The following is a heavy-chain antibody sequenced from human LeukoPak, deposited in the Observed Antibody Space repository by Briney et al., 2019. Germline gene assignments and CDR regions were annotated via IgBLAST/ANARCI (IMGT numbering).Heavy chain of an antibody. CDR3: SAYTGGVFEN. Sequence: SVKVSCKASGGTFSSYAISWVRQAPGQGLEWMGRIIPILGIANYAQKFQGRVTITADKSTSTAYMELSSLRSEDTAVYARSAYTGGVFENWGQGTLVTVSS. D-gene: IGHD2-8*02. J-gene: IGHJ4*02. V-gene: IGHV1-69*04. CDR1: GGTFSSYA. CDR2: IIPILGIA.